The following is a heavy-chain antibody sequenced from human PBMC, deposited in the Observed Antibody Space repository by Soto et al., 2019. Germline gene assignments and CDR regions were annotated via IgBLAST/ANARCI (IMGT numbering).Heavy chain of an antibody. J-gene: IGHJ5*02. CDR1: GFTVSSNY. V-gene: IGHV3-66*04. Sequence: PGGSLRLSCAASGFTVSSNYMSWVRQAPGKGLKWVSVIYSGSSTYYADSVKGRFTISRDNAKNTLYLQMNSLRAEDTAVYYCARHPERIAEIGWFDPWGQGTLVTVSS. D-gene: IGHD6-13*01. CDR3: ARHPERIAEIGWFDP. CDR2: IYSGSST.